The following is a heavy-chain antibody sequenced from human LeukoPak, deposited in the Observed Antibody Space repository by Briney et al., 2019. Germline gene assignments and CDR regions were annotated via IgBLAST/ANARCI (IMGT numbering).Heavy chain of an antibody. J-gene: IGHJ6*02. D-gene: IGHD3-22*01. CDR2: NENRGST. V-gene: IGHV4-59*01. CDR3: ARGLYDSSGYYWREDIYGMDV. Sequence: SETLSLTGTGAGGSIRRYYWSRSRQPPGKGREWNGDNENRGSTNYNPSHKRRDTIAEDTSKKQFSLKLSSVPAADTAVYYCARGLYDSSGYYWREDIYGMDVWGQGTTVTVSS. CDR1: GGSIRRYY.